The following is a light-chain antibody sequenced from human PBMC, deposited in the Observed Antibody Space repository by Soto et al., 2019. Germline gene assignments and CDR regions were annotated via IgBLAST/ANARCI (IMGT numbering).Light chain of an antibody. J-gene: IGKJ4*01. Sequence: DIPMTQSPSSVSASVGDRVTITCRASQGISTWLAWYQVKPGKAPKLLIHTASTLQSGVPSRFSGSGSGTDFTLTISSLQPEDFATYYCQQANSLRPFGGGTKVEIK. CDR2: TAS. CDR1: QGISTW. V-gene: IGKV1-12*01. CDR3: QQANSLRP.